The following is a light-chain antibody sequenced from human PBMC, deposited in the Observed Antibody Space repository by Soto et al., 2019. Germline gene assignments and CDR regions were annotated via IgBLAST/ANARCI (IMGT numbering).Light chain of an antibody. V-gene: IGKV2-28*01. CDR2: LGS. J-gene: IGKJ1*01. CDR1: RSLLHSNGYNY. CDR3: MQAVXTWT. Sequence: DIVMTQSPLSPPVTPGEPASISCRSSRSLLHSNGYNYLYWYLHKTGQSPQLLIYLGSNRASGVPERFSGSGSGTDFTLKISRVEAEDVGVYSCMQAVXTWTCGQWTKV.